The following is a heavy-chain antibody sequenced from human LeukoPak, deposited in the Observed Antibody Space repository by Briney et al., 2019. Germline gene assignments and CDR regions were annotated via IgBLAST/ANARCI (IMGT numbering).Heavy chain of an antibody. D-gene: IGHD3-3*01. CDR1: GFTFSSYG. V-gene: IGHV3-30*18. Sequence: PGGSLRLSCAASGFTFSSYGMHWVRQAPGKGLEWVAVMSYDGSNKYYADSVKGRFTISRDNSKNTLYLQMNSLRAEDTAVYYCAKLGYDFWSGYGNYYYYGMDVWGQGTTVTVSS. CDR2: MSYDGSNK. CDR3: AKLGYDFWSGYGNYYYYGMDV. J-gene: IGHJ6*02.